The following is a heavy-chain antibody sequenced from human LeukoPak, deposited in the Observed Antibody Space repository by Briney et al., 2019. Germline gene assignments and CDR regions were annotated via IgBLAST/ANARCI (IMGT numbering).Heavy chain of an antibody. CDR3: AKGTYGSGTYGAHDY. CDR1: GFTFNTYG. V-gene: IGHV3-23*01. CDR2: ISGSGGAT. D-gene: IGHD3-10*01. Sequence: GGSLRLSCAASGFTFNTYGMSWVRQAPGKGLEWVSGISGSGGATYYADSVKGRFTVSRDDPHNTLYLQMNSVRAEDTAVYYCAKGTYGSGTYGAHDYWGQGTLVTVSS. J-gene: IGHJ4*02.